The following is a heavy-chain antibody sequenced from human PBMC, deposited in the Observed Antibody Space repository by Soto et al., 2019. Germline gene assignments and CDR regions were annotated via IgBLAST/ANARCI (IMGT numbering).Heavy chain of an antibody. CDR2: IYYSGST. J-gene: IGHJ4*02. D-gene: IGHD3-16*01. CDR3: ARRGKVGGLGY. Sequence: QVQLQESGPGLVKPSETLSLTCTVSGGSISSYYWSWIRQPPGKGLEWIGYIYYSGSTNYNPSLRSRVTISVGTSKNQFSPKLSSVTAADTAGYDCARRGKVGGLGYWGQGALVAVSS. CDR1: GGSISSYY. V-gene: IGHV4-59*01.